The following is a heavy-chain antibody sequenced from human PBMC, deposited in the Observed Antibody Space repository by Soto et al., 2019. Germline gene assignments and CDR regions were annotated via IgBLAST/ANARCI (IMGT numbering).Heavy chain of an antibody. CDR3: ARVASSSSWHIPHFDQ. D-gene: IGHD6-13*01. V-gene: IGHV3-33*01. CDR1: GFMFRSYA. Sequence: GGSLRLSCAASGFMFRSYAMHWVRQAPGKGLEWVAGIWYDGSTKYYGDSVKGRYSISRDNSKDMLDLQMNSLRAEDTAVYYCARVASSSSWHIPHFDQWGQGTLVTVSS. J-gene: IGHJ4*02. CDR2: IWYDGSTK.